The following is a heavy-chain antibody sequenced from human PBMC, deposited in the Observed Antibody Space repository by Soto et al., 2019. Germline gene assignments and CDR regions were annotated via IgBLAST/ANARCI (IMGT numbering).Heavy chain of an antibody. J-gene: IGHJ4*02. CDR3: ARDGGGILTGYYFDY. Sequence: GGSLRLSCAASGFTFSSYSMNWVRQAPGKGLEWVSSISSSSSYIYYADSVKGRFTISRDNAKNSLYLQMNSLRAEDTAVYYCARDGGGILTGYYFDYWGQGTLVTVSS. D-gene: IGHD3-9*01. CDR2: ISSSSSYI. V-gene: IGHV3-21*01. CDR1: GFTFSSYS.